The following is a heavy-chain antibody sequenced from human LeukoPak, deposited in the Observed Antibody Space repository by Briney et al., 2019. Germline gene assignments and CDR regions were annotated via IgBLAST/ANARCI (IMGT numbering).Heavy chain of an antibody. CDR3: AAVVGATRAVAYYYYMDV. J-gene: IGHJ6*03. CDR2: IYSGGST. D-gene: IGHD1-26*01. V-gene: IGHV3-66*02. Sequence: GGSLRLSCAASGFTVSSNYMSWVRQAPGKGLEWVSGIYSGGSTYYADSVKGRFTISRDNSKNTLYLQMNSLRAEDTAVYYCAAVVGATRAVAYYYYMDVWGKGTTVTVSS. CDR1: GFTVSSNY.